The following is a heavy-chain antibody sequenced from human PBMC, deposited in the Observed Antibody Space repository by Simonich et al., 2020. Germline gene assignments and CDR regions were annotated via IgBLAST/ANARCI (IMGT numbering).Heavy chain of an antibody. J-gene: IGHJ3*02. V-gene: IGHV4-38-2*01. CDR1: GYSISSGYY. CDR3: ASTLFTASSSFAFDI. D-gene: IGHD6-6*01. Sequence: QVQLQESGPGLVKPSETLSLTCAVSGYSISSGYYWGWIRQPPGKGLEWIGSIYHSGSTYNNPPRKSRVTIAVDTSKNQFSLKLSSVTAADTAVYYCASTLFTASSSFAFDIWGQVTMVTVSS. CDR2: IYHSGST.